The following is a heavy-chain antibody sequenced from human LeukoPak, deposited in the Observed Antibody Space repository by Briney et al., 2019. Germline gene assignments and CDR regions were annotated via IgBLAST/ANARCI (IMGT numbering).Heavy chain of an antibody. CDR3: ARGRTSLTTSLDFDY. CDR1: GDSITNHNW. CDR2: IYHSGRT. J-gene: IGHJ4*02. V-gene: IGHV4-4*02. Sequence: SGTLSLTCAVSGDSITNHNWWSWVRQPPGKGLDWIGEIYHSGRTNYGPSFVSRVTISVDKSKNQFSLKLNSVTAADTAVYYCARGRTSLTTSLDFDYWGQGTLVTVSS. D-gene: IGHD4-17*01.